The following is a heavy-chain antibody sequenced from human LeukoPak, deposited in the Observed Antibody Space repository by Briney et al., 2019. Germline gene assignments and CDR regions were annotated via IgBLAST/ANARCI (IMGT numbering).Heavy chain of an antibody. Sequence: SETLSLTCAVYGGSFSGYYWSWIRQPPGKGLEWIGEINHSGSTNYNPSLKSRVTISVDTSKNQISLKLNSVTAADTAVYYCAIVTPGATTETTLGMDYWGQGTLVTVSS. J-gene: IGHJ4*02. CDR2: INHSGST. V-gene: IGHV4-34*01. D-gene: IGHD1-1*01. CDR1: GGSFSGYY. CDR3: AIVTPGATTETTLGMDY.